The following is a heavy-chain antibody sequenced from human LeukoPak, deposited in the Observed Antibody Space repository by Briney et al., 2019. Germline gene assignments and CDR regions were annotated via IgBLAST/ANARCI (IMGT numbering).Heavy chain of an antibody. D-gene: IGHD4-17*01. J-gene: IGHJ4*02. CDR3: AKEDYGDYYFDY. Sequence: AGGSLRLSCAASGFTFSTYGMHWVRQAPGKGLEWVSAISGSGGSTYYADSVKGRFTISRDNSKNTLYLQMNSLRAEDTAVYYCAKEDYGDYYFDYWGQGTLVTVSS. CDR1: GFTFSTYG. V-gene: IGHV3-23*01. CDR2: ISGSGGST.